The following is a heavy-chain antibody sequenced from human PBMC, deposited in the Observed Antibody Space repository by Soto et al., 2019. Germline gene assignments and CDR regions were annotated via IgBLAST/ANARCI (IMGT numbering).Heavy chain of an antibody. V-gene: IGHV3-30*03. J-gene: IGHJ3*02. Sequence: GGSLRLSCAASGFTFSSYGMHWVRQAPGKGLEWVAVISYDGSNKYYADSVKGRFTISRDNSKNTLYLQMNSLRAEDTAVYYCARDISWVLPDAFDIWGQGTMVTVSS. CDR3: ARDISWVLPDAFDI. CDR2: ISYDGSNK. CDR1: GFTFSSYG. D-gene: IGHD1-26*01.